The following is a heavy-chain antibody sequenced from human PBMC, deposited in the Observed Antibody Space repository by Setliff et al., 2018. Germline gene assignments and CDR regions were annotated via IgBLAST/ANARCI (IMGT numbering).Heavy chain of an antibody. D-gene: IGHD5-12*01. Sequence: PSETLSLTCTVSGASISSGTYYWAWIRQPPGKGLEWIGRIHYRGTTYSNASLASRLTISVDTSKSQFSLKLSSMTAADTALYYCARNPDFLQYSFDLWGRGTLVTVSS. CDR3: ARNPDFLQYSFDL. CDR1: GASISSGTYY. CDR2: IHYRGTT. V-gene: IGHV4-39*07. J-gene: IGHJ2*01.